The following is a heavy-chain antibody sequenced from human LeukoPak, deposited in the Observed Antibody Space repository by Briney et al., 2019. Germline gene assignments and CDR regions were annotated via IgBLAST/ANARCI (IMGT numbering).Heavy chain of an antibody. V-gene: IGHV4-39*01. Sequence: SETLSLTCTVSGGSISSSSYYWGWIRQPPGKGLEWIGSIYYSGSTYYNPSLKSRVTISVDTSKNQFSLKLSSVTAADTAVYYCARVGGSYSSYYYGMDVWGQGTTVTVSS. J-gene: IGHJ6*02. D-gene: IGHD1-26*01. CDR2: IYYSGST. CDR1: GGSISSSSYY. CDR3: ARVGGSYSSYYYGMDV.